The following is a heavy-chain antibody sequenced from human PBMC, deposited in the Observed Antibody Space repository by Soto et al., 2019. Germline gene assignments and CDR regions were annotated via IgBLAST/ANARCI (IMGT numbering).Heavy chain of an antibody. Sequence: SETLSLTCTVSGGSISSSSYYWGWIRQPPGKGLEWIGSIYYSGSTYYNPSLKSRVTISVDTSKNQFSLKLSSVTAADTAVYYCARHMGYSSGWFSIDYWGQGTLVTVS. J-gene: IGHJ4*02. V-gene: IGHV4-39*01. D-gene: IGHD6-19*01. CDR3: ARHMGYSSGWFSIDY. CDR2: IYYSGST. CDR1: GGSISSSSYY.